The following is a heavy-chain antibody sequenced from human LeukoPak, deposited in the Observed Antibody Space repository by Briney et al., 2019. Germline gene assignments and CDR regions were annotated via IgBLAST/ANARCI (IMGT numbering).Heavy chain of an antibody. CDR3: ASRIAVAGPDDY. V-gene: IGHV4-34*01. Sequence: SETLSLTCAVCGGSFSGYYWSWIRQPPGKGLEWIGEINHSGSTNYNPSLKSRVTISVDTSKNQFSLKLSSVTAADTAVYYCASRIAVAGPDDYWGQGTLVTVSS. J-gene: IGHJ4*02. CDR1: GGSFSGYY. CDR2: INHSGST. D-gene: IGHD6-19*01.